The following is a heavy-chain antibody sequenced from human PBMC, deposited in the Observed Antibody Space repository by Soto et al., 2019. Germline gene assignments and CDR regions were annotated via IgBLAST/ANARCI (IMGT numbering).Heavy chain of an antibody. CDR3: AKDMYYYGSGSYPFGVDY. Sequence: PGGSLRLSCAASGFTFSSYAMSWVRQAPGKGLEWVSAISGSGGSTYYADSVKGRFTISRDNSKNTLYLQMNSLRAEDTAVYYCAKDMYYYGSGSYPFGVDYWGQGTLVTVS. CDR1: GFTFSSYA. V-gene: IGHV3-23*01. J-gene: IGHJ4*02. D-gene: IGHD3-10*01. CDR2: ISGSGGST.